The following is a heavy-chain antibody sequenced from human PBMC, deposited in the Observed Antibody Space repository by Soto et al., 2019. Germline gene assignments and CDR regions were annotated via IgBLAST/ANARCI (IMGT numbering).Heavy chain of an antibody. CDR1: GFSLSTSGVG. CDR3: AHRRPDGYPPYYYYGMDV. D-gene: IGHD5-12*01. J-gene: IGHJ6*02. V-gene: IGHV2-5*01. Sequence: SGPTLVNPIQTLTLTCTFSGFSLSTSGVGVGWIRQPPGKALEWLALIYWNDDKRYSPSLKSRLTITKDTSKNQVVLTMTNMDPVDTATYYCAHRRPDGYPPYYYYGMDVWGQGTTVTVSS. CDR2: IYWNDDK.